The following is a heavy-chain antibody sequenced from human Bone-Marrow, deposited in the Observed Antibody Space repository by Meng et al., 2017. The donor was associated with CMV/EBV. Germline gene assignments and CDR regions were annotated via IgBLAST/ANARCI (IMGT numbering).Heavy chain of an antibody. CDR3: ARRSRDGYMGPDY. J-gene: IGHJ4*02. CDR1: GYSFTTYW. V-gene: IGHV5-51*01. Sequence: KVSCKASGYSFTTYWIGWVRQVPGKGLEWMGMIYPGDSDTKYSPSFQGQVTISADKSIITAYLQWSSLKASHTAMYYCARRSRDGYMGPDYWGQGTLVTVSS. D-gene: IGHD5-24*01. CDR2: IYPGDSDT.